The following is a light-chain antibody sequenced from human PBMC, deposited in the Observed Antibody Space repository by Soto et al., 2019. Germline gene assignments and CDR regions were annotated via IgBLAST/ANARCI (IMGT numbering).Light chain of an antibody. J-gene: IGLJ1*01. Sequence: LTQPPSASGSPGQSVAISCTGTSSDAGGYNYVSWYQQHPGKAPKLMIYEVNKRPSGVPDRFSGSKSGNTASLTVSGLQAEDEADYYCSSYAGSSNVFGTGTKVTVL. V-gene: IGLV2-8*01. CDR1: SSDAGGYNY. CDR2: EVN. CDR3: SSYAGSSNV.